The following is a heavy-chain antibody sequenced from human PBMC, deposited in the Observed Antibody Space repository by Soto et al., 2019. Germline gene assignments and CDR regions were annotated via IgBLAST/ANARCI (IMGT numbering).Heavy chain of an antibody. Sequence: EVQLLESGGAPLRSGGSLGLSGLASESPLEIKAWGWFAKAPGRGLEGVSVFGGSGGTTYYSDSVKGRFTISRDNSKNTVYLQMNDLRVEDAAEYFCAKDSWAIFGVPAGEYYAMDVWGQGTTVTVSS. V-gene: IGHV3-23*01. CDR1: ESPLEIKA. CDR2: FGGSGGTT. D-gene: IGHD3-3*01. J-gene: IGHJ6*02. CDR3: AKDSWAIFGVPAGEYYAMDV.